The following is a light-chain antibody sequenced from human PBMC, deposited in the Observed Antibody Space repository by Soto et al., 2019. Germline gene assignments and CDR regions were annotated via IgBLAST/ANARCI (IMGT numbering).Light chain of an antibody. J-gene: IGKJ2*01. CDR2: DAS. CDR1: QSVSRY. V-gene: IGKV3-11*01. Sequence: EIVLTQSPATLSLSPGERATLSCRASQSVSRYLAWYQQKPGQAPRLLIYDASNRATGIPARFSGSGSGTDFTLTISSLEPEDFAVYYCQQRSNWRGYTGGQGTKLEIK. CDR3: QQRSNWRGYT.